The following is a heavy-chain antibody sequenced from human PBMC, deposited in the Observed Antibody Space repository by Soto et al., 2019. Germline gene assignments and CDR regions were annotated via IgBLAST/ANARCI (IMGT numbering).Heavy chain of an antibody. CDR3: AREIERLLGY. CDR1: GFTFSSYA. Sequence: VQLVESGGGVVQPGRSLRLSCAASGFTFSSYAMHWVRQAPGKGLEWVAVISYDGRNKYYADSVKGRFTMSRDNSKNTLYLQMNSLRAEDTAVYYCAREIERLLGYWGQGTLVTVSS. D-gene: IGHD3-3*01. J-gene: IGHJ4*02. V-gene: IGHV3-30*04. CDR2: ISYDGRNK.